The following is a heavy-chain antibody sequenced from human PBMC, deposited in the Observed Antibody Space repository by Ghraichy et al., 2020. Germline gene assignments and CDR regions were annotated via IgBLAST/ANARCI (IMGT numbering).Heavy chain of an antibody. CDR1: GLTFSNYW. V-gene: IGHV3-74*01. Sequence: GGSLRLSCEVSGLTFSNYWMHWVGQAPGKGLVWVSHISYDGTKTNFAESVKGRFTVSRDDAKSMVYLQMNSLKADDSAVYYCVAAKKSSSSTCDYWGQGTLVTVSS. CDR3: VAAKKSSSSTCDY. CDR2: ISYDGTKT. J-gene: IGHJ4*02. D-gene: IGHD6-13*01.